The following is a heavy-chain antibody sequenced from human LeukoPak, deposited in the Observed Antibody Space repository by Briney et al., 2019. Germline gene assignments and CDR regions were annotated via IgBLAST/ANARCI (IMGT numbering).Heavy chain of an antibody. V-gene: IGHV1-2*02. D-gene: IGHD3-10*01. CDR2: INPNSGGT. J-gene: IGHJ4*02. Sequence: ASVKVSCKASGYTFTGYYMHWVRQAPGQGLEWMGWINPNSGGTNYAQKFQGRVTMTRDTSISTAYMELSRLRSEDTAVYYCAVGGSGSYYLPDYWGQETLVTVSS. CDR1: GYTFTGYY. CDR3: AVGGSGSYYLPDY.